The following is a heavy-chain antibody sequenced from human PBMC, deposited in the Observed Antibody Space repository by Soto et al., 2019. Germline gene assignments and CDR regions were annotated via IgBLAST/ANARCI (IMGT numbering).Heavy chain of an antibody. CDR1: GGSISSYY. CDR2: IYYSGST. J-gene: IGHJ6*02. D-gene: IGHD5-12*01. V-gene: IGHV4-59*01. CDR3: ARDLIVASGDTYYYYGMDV. Sequence: SETLSLTCTVSGGSISSYYWSWIRQPPGKGLEWIGYIYYSGSTNYNPSLKSRVTISVDTSKNQFSLKLSSVTAADTAVYYCARDLIVASGDTYYYYGMDVWGQGTTVTVSS.